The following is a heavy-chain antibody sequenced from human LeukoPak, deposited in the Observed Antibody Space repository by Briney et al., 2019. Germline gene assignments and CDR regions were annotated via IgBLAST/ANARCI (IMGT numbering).Heavy chain of an antibody. CDR2: INPNSGGT. CDR3: APKDIEATKGAFDI. Sequence: ASVRVSCKASGYTFTGYYMPWVRQAPGQGLEWMGWINPNSGGTNYAQKFQGRVTMTRDTSISTAYMELSRLRSDDTAVYYCAPKDIEATKGAFDIWGQGTMVTVSS. V-gene: IGHV1-2*02. D-gene: IGHD5-12*01. CDR1: GYTFTGYY. J-gene: IGHJ3*02.